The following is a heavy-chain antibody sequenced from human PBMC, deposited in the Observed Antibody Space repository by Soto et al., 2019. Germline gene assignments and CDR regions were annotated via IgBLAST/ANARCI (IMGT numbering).Heavy chain of an antibody. CDR1: GGFFSSNA. V-gene: IGHV1-69*01. J-gene: IGHJ4*02. D-gene: IGHD5-18*01. Sequence: QVQLVQSGAEVKKPGSSVKVSCQASGGFFSSNAISWVRQAPGQGPEWMGGILPIFHTTHYAQKVQGRVRITADEYTSTAYMELSSLKSEDTALYYCATGGRGYSSAPRFYFEYWGQGTLVPVSS. CDR3: ATGGRGYSSAPRFYFEY. CDR2: ILPIFHTT.